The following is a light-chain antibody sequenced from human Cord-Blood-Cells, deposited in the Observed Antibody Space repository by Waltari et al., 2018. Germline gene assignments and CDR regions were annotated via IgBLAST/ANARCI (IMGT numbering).Light chain of an antibody. CDR3: AAWDDSLNGPV. J-gene: IGLJ3*02. V-gene: IGLV1-44*01. Sequence: QSVLTQPPSASGTPGQRVTISCSGSSSNLGRHTVNWYQQLPGTAPKLLIYSNNQRPSGVPDRFSGSKSGTSASLAISGLQSEDEADYYCAAWDDSLNGPVVGGGTKLTVL. CDR1: SSNLGRHT. CDR2: SNN.